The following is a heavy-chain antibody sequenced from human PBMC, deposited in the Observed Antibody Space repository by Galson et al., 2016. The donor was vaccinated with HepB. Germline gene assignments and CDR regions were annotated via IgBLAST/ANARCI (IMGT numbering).Heavy chain of an antibody. V-gene: IGHV5-51*01. CDR2: MSPGDSDA. D-gene: IGHD2-21*02. J-gene: IGHJ4*02. Sequence: QSGAEVKKPGESLKISCRASGSTFTNFWIGWVRQMPGKDLEWVGIMSPGDSDARYSPSFQGQVTMSADKSISTAYLQWSSLKASDTAIYYCARHAIGGHIVVVTAPFDSWGQGTLVTVSS. CDR1: GSTFTNFW. CDR3: ARHAIGGHIVVVTAPFDS.